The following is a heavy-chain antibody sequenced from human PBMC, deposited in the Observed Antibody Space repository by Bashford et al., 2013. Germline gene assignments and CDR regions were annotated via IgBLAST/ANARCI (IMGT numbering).Heavy chain of an antibody. CDR2: VNPNSDYT. J-gene: IGHJ6*02. CDR3: ARGGPTTPMVDYYYYGLDV. CDR1: GYTFTRFD. V-gene: IGHV1-8*01. D-gene: IGHD5-18*01. Sequence: VASVKVSCKASGYTFTRFDINWVRQATGQGLEWMGWVNPNSDYTGFAQKFQGRVTMTRNTSIGTAYMELSGLRSEDTAVYYCARGGPTTPMVDYYYYGLDVWGQGTTVTVSS.